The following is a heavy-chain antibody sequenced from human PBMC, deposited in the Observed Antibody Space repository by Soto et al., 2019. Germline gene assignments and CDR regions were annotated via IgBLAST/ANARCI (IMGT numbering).Heavy chain of an antibody. J-gene: IGHJ5*02. CDR2: IYYSGST. CDR1: GGSISSSSYY. V-gene: IGHV4-39*01. Sequence: SSETLSLTRTVSGGSISSSSYYWGWIRRPPGKGLEWIGSIYYSGSTYYNPSLKSRVTISVDTSKNQFSLKLGSVTAADTAVYYCARGLGSGSYYNIGGPWFDPWGQGTLVTVSS. D-gene: IGHD3-10*01. CDR3: ARGLGSGSYYNIGGPWFDP.